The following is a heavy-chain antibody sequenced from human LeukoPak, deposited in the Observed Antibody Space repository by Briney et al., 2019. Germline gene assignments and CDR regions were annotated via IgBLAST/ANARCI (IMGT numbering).Heavy chain of an antibody. V-gene: IGHV3-23*01. CDR1: GFTFSNYA. J-gene: IGHJ6*02. CDR3: AKGLHGGVGYGVDV. D-gene: IGHD3-16*01. CDR2: ISGTGGRT. Sequence: GGSLRLSCTASGFTFSNYAMTWVRQAPGKGLEWVSSISGTGGRTYSADSVKGRLTISRDNSKNTLYLQMKNLRVEHTAVYYCAKGLHGGVGYGVDVWGQGTTVSVSS.